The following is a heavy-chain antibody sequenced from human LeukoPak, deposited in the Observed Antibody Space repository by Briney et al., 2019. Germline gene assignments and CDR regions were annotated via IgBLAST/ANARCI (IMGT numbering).Heavy chain of an antibody. CDR3: AKAGGCSSTSCYYTYYYYGMDV. Sequence: GGSLRLSCAASGFTFSSYGMHWVRQAPGKGLEWVAVISYDGSNKYYADSVKGRFTISRDNSKNTLYLQMNSLRAEDTAAYYCAKAGGCSSTSCYYTYYYYGMDVWGQGTTVTVSS. CDR1: GFTFSSYG. CDR2: ISYDGSNK. V-gene: IGHV3-30*18. D-gene: IGHD2-2*01. J-gene: IGHJ6*02.